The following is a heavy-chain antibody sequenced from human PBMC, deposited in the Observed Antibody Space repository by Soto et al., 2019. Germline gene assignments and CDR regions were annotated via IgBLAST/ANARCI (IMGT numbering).Heavy chain of an antibody. V-gene: IGHV1-2*04. D-gene: IGHD3-10*01. CDR1: GYTFTGYY. Sequence: ASVKVSCKASGYTFTGYYMHWVRQALGQGLEWMGWINPNSGGTNYAQKFQGWVTMTRDTSISTAYMELSRLRSDDTAVYYCASVRGVSPYDAFDIWGQGTMVTVSS. CDR3: ASVRGVSPYDAFDI. CDR2: INPNSGGT. J-gene: IGHJ3*02.